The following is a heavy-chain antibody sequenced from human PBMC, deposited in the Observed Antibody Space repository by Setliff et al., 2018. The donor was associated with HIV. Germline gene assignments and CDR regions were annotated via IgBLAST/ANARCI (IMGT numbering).Heavy chain of an antibody. CDR3: ARGSSGWGMDFYYYYMDV. V-gene: IGHV3-30*02. J-gene: IGHJ6*03. CDR1: GLTFSNYG. Sequence: GESLKISCAASGLTFSNYGMYWVRQAPGKGLEWVAFIRYDGSNKYHADSVRGRLTISRDNSKNTLYLQMNSLRPEDTAVYYCARGSSGWGMDFYYYYMDVWGEGTTVTDSS. CDR2: IRYDGSNK. D-gene: IGHD6-19*01.